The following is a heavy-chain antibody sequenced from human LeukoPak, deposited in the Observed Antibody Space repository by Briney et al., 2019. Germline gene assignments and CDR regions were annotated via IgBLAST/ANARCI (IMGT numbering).Heavy chain of an antibody. V-gene: IGHV3-64*01. CDR2: ISSNGGST. D-gene: IGHD5-24*01. CDR3: ARLLQDGYNSFDY. Sequence: PGGSLRLSCAASGFTFSSNAMHWVRQAPGKGLEYVSAISSNGGSTYYANSVKGRFTISRDNSKNTLYLQMGSLRAEDMAVYYCARLLQDGYNSFDYWGQGTLVTVSS. J-gene: IGHJ4*02. CDR1: GFTFSSNA.